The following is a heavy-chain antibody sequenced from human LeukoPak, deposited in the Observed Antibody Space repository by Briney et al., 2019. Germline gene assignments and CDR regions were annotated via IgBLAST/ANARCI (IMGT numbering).Heavy chain of an antibody. Sequence: GASVKVSCKASGYTFTGYYMRWVRQAPGQGLEWMGRINPNSGGTNYAQKFQGRVTMTRDTSISTAYMELSRLRSDDTAVYYCARVRGRIAAAGLYNWFDPWGQGTLVTVSS. V-gene: IGHV1-2*06. CDR3: ARVRGRIAAAGLYNWFDP. CDR1: GYTFTGYY. J-gene: IGHJ5*02. CDR2: INPNSGGT. D-gene: IGHD6-13*01.